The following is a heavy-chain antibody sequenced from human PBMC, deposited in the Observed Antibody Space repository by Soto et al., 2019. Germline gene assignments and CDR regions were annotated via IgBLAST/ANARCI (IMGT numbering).Heavy chain of an antibody. D-gene: IGHD6-19*01. V-gene: IGHV3-66*01. CDR1: GFTVSSNY. CDR3: ARDQIAVGYAQPTSDS. J-gene: IGHJ5*01. CDR2: IYSGGST. Sequence: PGGSLRLSCAASGFTVSSNYMSWVRQAPGKGLEWVSVIYSGGSTYYADSVKGRFTISRDNSKNTLYLQMNSLRAEDTAVYYCARDQIAVGYAQPTSDSLRHGPPVTVSS.